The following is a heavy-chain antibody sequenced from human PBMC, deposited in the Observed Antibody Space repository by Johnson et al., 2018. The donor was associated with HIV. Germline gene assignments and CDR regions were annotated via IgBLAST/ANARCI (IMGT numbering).Heavy chain of an antibody. J-gene: IGHJ3*02. Sequence: QMLLVESGGGVVQPGRSLRLSCAASGFTFSSYAMHWVRQAPGKGLEWVAVISYDGSNKYYADSVKGRITISRDNSKNTLYVQMNSLRAEDTAVYYCARGPYYYDNFGFFGAFDIWGQGTVVTVSS. CDR1: GFTFSSYA. V-gene: IGHV3-30*04. CDR3: ARGPYYYDNFGFFGAFDI. CDR2: ISYDGSNK. D-gene: IGHD3-22*01.